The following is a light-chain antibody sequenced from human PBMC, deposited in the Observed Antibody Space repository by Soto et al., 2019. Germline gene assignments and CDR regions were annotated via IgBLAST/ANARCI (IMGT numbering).Light chain of an antibody. CDR1: QSVSRNY. CDR2: GAS. Sequence: EIVLTQSPGTLSLSPGERATLSCRASQSVSRNYLAWYQQRPGQAPRLLIYGASSRAIGIPDRFSGSGSGTDFTLTISRLEPETFAVYYCQQYDRSRTFGQGTKVEIK. J-gene: IGKJ1*01. CDR3: QQYDRSRT. V-gene: IGKV3-20*01.